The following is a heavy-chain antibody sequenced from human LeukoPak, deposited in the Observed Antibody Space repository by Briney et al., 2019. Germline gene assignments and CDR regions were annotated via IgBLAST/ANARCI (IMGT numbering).Heavy chain of an antibody. CDR2: IRSKANSYAT. V-gene: IGHV3-73*01. J-gene: IGHJ6*04. D-gene: IGHD2-15*01. Sequence: PGGSLKLSCAASGFTFSGSAIHWVRQTSGKGLEWVGRIRSKANSYATAYAASVKGRFTISRDDSKNTAYLQMNSLKTEDTAVYYCTRLQGSSGGFRMDVWGKGTTVTVSS. CDR3: TRLQGSSGGFRMDV. CDR1: GFTFSGSA.